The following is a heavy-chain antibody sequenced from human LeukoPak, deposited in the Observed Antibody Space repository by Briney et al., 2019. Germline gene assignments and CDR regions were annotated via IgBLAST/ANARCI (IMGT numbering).Heavy chain of an antibody. D-gene: IGHD2-15*01. J-gene: IGHJ5*02. CDR3: ARKGLLGSGKPWFDP. V-gene: IGHV1-8*01. CDR2: MNPNSGNT. Sequence: GASVKVSCKASGYTLTSYDINWVRQASGQGLEWMGWMNPNSGNTASAQKFQGRVTMTTNTSISTAYMELTGLRSEDTAMYFCARKGLLGSGKPWFDPWGQGTLVTVSS. CDR1: GYTLTSYD.